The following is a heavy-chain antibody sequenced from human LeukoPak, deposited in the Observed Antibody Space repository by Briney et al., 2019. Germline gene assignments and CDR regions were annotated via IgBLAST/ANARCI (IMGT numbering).Heavy chain of an antibody. D-gene: IGHD3-22*01. CDR2: IRRSSSTI. CDR3: ARIHSLYYYDSSGYGAFDI. V-gene: IGHV3-48*02. CDR1: GFTFSSYY. J-gene: IGHJ3*02. Sequence: GGSLRLSCAGSGFTFSSYYMIWVRQAPGKWLEWVSSIRRSSSTIYYADSVKGRFTISRDNAKNSLYLQMNSLRDEDTAVYYCARIHSLYYYDSSGYGAFDIWGQGTMVTVSS.